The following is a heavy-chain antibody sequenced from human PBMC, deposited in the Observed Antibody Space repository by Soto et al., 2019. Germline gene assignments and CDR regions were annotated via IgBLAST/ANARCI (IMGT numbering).Heavy chain of an antibody. V-gene: IGHV4-31*03. J-gene: IGHJ5*02. Sequence: PSETLSLTCTVSGGSITNGYYYWSWVRQNPGKGLEWIGHIYHSGRTYYRPSLKSRVTISVDTSKSQFSLNLSSVTAADTAVYYCARVWFGELCRWFDPWGQGTLVTVSS. D-gene: IGHD3-10*01. CDR3: ARVWFGELCRWFDP. CDR2: IYHSGRT. CDR1: GGSITNGYYY.